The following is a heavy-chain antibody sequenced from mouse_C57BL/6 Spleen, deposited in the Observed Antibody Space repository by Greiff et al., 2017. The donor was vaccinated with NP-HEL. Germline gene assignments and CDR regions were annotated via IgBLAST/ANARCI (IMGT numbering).Heavy chain of an antibody. CDR1: GFSLTSYG. CDR2: IWSGGST. J-gene: IGHJ4*01. Sequence: VKLMESGPGLVQPSQSLSITCTVSGFSLTSYGVHWVRQSPGKGLEWLGVIWSGGSTDYNAAFISRLSISKDNSKSQVFFKMNSLQADDTAIYYCARGIYDGYCYAMDYWGQGTSVTVSS. V-gene: IGHV2-2*01. D-gene: IGHD2-3*01. CDR3: ARGIYDGYCYAMDY.